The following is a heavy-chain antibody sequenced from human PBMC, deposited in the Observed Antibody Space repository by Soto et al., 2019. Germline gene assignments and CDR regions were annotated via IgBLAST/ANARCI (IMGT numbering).Heavy chain of an antibody. CDR1: GGSISSGGYY. D-gene: IGHD4-17*01. Sequence: QVQLQESGPGLVKPSQTLSLTCTVSGGSISSGGYYWSWIRQHPGKGLEWLGYIYYSGSTYYNPAPQSRVTISVDTSKNQFSLKLSSVTAADTAVYYCARVSGVTTGVSYFDYWGQGTLVTVSS. J-gene: IGHJ4*02. CDR3: ARVSGVTTGVSYFDY. CDR2: IYYSGST. V-gene: IGHV4-31*03.